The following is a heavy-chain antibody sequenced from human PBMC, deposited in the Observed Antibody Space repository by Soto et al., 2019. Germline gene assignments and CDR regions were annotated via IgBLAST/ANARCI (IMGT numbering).Heavy chain of an antibody. Sequence: SETLSLTCAVSSGSISSSNWSSWIRQHPGKGLEWIASITNNGGTQYNPSLKSRVTIFVDTSKNEFSLKVTSVTAADTGVYFCASRYAPSEFDHWGQGSLVTVSS. CDR1: SGSISSSNW. CDR3: ASRYAPSEFDH. V-gene: IGHV4-39*01. J-gene: IGHJ4*02. CDR2: ITNNGGT. D-gene: IGHD2-2*01.